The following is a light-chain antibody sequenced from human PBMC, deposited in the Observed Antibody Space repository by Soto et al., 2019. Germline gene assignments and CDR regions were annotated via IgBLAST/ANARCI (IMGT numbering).Light chain of an antibody. CDR2: YDD. CDR1: SSNIGNNA. Sequence: QPVLTQAPSVSEAPRQRVTIPCSGSSSNIGNNAVNWYQKLPGKAPKLLIYYDDLLPSGVSDRFSGSKSGTSASLAISGLQSADEADYYCAAWDDSLNVVVFGGGTKVTVL. CDR3: AAWDDSLNVVV. V-gene: IGLV1-36*01. J-gene: IGLJ2*01.